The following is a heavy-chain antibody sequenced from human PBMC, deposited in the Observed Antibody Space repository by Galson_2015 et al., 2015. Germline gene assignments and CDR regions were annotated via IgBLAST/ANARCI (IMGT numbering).Heavy chain of an antibody. J-gene: IGHJ1*01. Sequence: LRLSCAASGFTFSNFWMSWVRQAPGKGLEWVANIKEDGSEANYVDSVKGRFTISRDNAKNSLYLQMNSLRAGDTAIYYCATAVVASVWGQGTLVTVSS. CDR1: GFTFSNFW. CDR2: IKEDGSEA. CDR3: ATAVVASV. D-gene: IGHD2-15*01. V-gene: IGHV3-7*01.